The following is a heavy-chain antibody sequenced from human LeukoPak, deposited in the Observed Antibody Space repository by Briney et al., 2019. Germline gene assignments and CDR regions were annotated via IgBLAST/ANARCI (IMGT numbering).Heavy chain of an antibody. CDR1: GGSISSGSYY. Sequence: KPSETLSLTCTVSGGSISSGSYYWNWIRQPAGKGLEWIGRIYSSGSTNYNPSLKSRVTMSVDTSKNQFSLKLSSVTAADTAVYYCARDSGTMVRGVIIGYYYYMDVWGKGTTVTISS. J-gene: IGHJ6*03. CDR2: IYSSGST. D-gene: IGHD3-10*01. CDR3: ARDSGTMVRGVIIGYYYYMDV. V-gene: IGHV4-61*02.